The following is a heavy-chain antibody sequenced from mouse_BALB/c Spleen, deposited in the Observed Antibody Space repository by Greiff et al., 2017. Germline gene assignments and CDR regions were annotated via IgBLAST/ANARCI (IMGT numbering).Heavy chain of an antibody. CDR2: INPYNGGT. V-gene: IGHV1-18*01. CDR3: ARVDGFITTAHFDY. CDR1: GYSFTGYT. J-gene: IGHJ2*01. Sequence: EVKLMESGPELVKPGASMKISCKASGYSFTGYTMNWVKQSHGKNLEWIGLINPYNGGTSYNQKFKGKATLTVDKSSSTAYMELLSLTSEDSAVYYCARVDGFITTAHFDYWGQGTTLTVSS. D-gene: IGHD1-2*01.